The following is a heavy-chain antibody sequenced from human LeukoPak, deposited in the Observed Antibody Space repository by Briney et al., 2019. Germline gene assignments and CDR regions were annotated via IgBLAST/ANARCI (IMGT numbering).Heavy chain of an antibody. V-gene: IGHV3-21*01. CDR3: ARDMSVIAAAGTEDY. CDR2: ISSSSYI. D-gene: IGHD6-13*01. CDR1: GFTFSSYS. J-gene: IGHJ4*02. Sequence: PGGSLRLSCAASGFTFSSYSMNWVRQAPGKGLEWVSSISSSSYIYYADSVKGRFTISRDNAKNSLYLQMNSLRAEDTAVYYCARDMSVIAAAGTEDYWGQGTLVTVSS.